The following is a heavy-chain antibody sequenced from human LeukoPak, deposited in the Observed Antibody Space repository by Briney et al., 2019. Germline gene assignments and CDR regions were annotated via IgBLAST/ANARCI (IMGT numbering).Heavy chain of an antibody. V-gene: IGHV3-23*01. CDR3: AKDGAQWELLSEDYYFDY. CDR1: GFTFSSYA. J-gene: IGHJ4*02. Sequence: GGSLRLSCAASGFTFSSYAMSWVRQAPGKGLEWVSGISGSGGSTYYADSVKGRFTISRDNSKNTLYLQMNSLRAEDTAVYYCAKDGAQWELLSEDYYFDYWGQGTLVTVSS. D-gene: IGHD1-26*01. CDR2: ISGSGGST.